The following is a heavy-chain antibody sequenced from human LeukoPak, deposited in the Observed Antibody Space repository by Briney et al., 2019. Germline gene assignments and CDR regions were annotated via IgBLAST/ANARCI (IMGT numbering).Heavy chain of an antibody. D-gene: IGHD2-2*01. CDR1: GFTFSNYW. J-gene: IGHJ4*02. Sequence: PGGSLRLSCAASGFTFSNYWMHWVRQAPGKGLEWVAVISYDGSNKYYADSVKGRFTISRGNSKNTLYLQMNSLRAEDTAVYYCARGPIPDQLRLYFDYWGQGTLVTVSS. V-gene: IGHV3-30*01. CDR3: ARGPIPDQLRLYFDY. CDR2: ISYDGSNK.